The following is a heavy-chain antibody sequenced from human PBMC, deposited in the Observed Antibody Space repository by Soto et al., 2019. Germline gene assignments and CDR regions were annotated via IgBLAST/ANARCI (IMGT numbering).Heavy chain of an antibody. CDR1: GFTFSDYY. Sequence: QVQLVESGGGLVKPGGSLRLSCAASGFTFSDYYMSWIRQAPGKGLEWVSYISSSGSTIYYADSVKGRFTISRDNYKNSLYLQMNSLRAEDTAVYYCARDRFLGYCSSTSCYKGFDPWGQGTLVTVSS. CDR2: ISSSGSTI. D-gene: IGHD2-2*02. CDR3: ARDRFLGYCSSTSCYKGFDP. V-gene: IGHV3-11*01. J-gene: IGHJ5*02.